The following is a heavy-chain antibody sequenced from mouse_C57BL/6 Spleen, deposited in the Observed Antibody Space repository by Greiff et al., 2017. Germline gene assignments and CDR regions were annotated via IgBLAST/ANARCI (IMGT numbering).Heavy chain of an antibody. CDR3: ARYRGLYDGDPYYYAMDY. D-gene: IGHD2-3*01. J-gene: IGHJ4*01. Sequence: EVQGVESGGGLVQPGGSLSLSCAASGFTFTDYYMSWVRQPPGKALEWLGFIRNKANGYTTEYSASVKGRFTISRDNSQSILYLQMNALRAEDSATYYCARYRGLYDGDPYYYAMDYWGQGTSVTVSS. CDR2: IRNKANGYTT. CDR1: GFTFTDYY. V-gene: IGHV7-3*01.